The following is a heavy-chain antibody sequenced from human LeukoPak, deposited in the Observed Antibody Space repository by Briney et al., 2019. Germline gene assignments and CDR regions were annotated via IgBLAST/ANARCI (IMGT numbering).Heavy chain of an antibody. V-gene: IGHV4-31*03. J-gene: IGHJ4*02. CDR3: ARSWDTASRYFDY. CDR2: IYYSGST. CDR1: GGSISSGDYY. D-gene: IGHD5-18*01. Sequence: SQTLSLTCTVSGGSISSGDYYWSWIRQHPGKGLEWIGYIYYSGSTYYNPSLKSRVTISVDTSKNQFPLKLSSVTAADTAVYYCARSWDTASRYFDYWGQGTLVTVSS.